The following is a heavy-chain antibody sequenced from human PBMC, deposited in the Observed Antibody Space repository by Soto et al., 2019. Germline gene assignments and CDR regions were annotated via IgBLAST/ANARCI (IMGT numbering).Heavy chain of an antibody. V-gene: IGHV3-9*01. CDR2: ISWNSGSI. J-gene: IGHJ4*02. CDR3: AKVWCSSTSCYALDY. Sequence: EVQLVESGGGLVQPGRSLRLSCAASGFTFDDYAMHWVRQAPGKGLEWVSGISWNSGSIGYADSVKGRFTISRDNAKNSLYLQMNSLRAEDTALYYCAKVWCSSTSCYALDYWGQGTLVTVSS. D-gene: IGHD2-2*01. CDR1: GFTFDDYA.